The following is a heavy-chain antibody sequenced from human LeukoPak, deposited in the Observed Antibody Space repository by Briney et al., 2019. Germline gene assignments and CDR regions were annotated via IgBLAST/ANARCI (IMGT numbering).Heavy chain of an antibody. CDR3: ARGKRWLQPLFDY. J-gene: IGHJ4*02. V-gene: IGHV4-34*01. CDR1: GGSFSGYY. Sequence: SETLSLTCAVYGGSFSGYYLSWIRQPPGKGLEWIGEINHSGSTNYNPSLKSRVTISVDTSKNQFSLKLSSVTAADTAVYYCARGKRWLQPLFDYWGQGTLVTVSS. D-gene: IGHD5-24*01. CDR2: INHSGST.